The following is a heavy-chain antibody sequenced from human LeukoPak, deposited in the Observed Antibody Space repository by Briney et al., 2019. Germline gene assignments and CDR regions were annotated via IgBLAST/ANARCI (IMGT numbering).Heavy chain of an antibody. CDR3: AKSVPGTNGPPFDY. J-gene: IGHJ4*02. CDR2: IWYDGTNK. V-gene: IGHV3-33*06. D-gene: IGHD1-14*01. Sequence: PGGSLRLSCAASGFTFSSYGMQWVRQAPGKGLEWVALIWYDGTNKYYADSVKGRFTISRDNSKNTLYLEMNSLRAEDTAVYYCAKSVPGTNGPPFDYWGQGALVTVSS. CDR1: GFTFSSYG.